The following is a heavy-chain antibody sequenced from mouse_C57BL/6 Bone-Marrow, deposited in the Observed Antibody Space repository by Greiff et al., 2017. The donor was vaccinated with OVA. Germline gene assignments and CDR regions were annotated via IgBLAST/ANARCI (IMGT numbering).Heavy chain of an antibody. CDR3: ARLKAYSNYFDY. D-gene: IGHD2-10*01. V-gene: IGHV1-50*01. Sequence: QVQLQQPGAELVKPGASVKLSCKASGYTFTSYWMQWVKQRPGPGLEWIGEIDPSDSYTNYNQKFKGKATLTVDTSSSTAYMQLSSLTSEDSAVDYCARLKAYSNYFDYWGQGTTLTVSS. CDR1: GYTFTSYW. CDR2: IDPSDSYT. J-gene: IGHJ2*01.